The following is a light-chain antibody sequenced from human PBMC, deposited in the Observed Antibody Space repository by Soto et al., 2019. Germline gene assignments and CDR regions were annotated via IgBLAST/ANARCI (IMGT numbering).Light chain of an antibody. J-gene: IGKJ3*01. CDR1: QSISSY. V-gene: IGKV1-39*01. CDR3: QQSYSTPFT. Sequence: DIQMTQSPSSLSASVGDRVTITCRASQSISSYLNWYQQKPGKAPKVLIYAAFSLQSGVPSRFSGSGSGTDFTLTISSLQPEDFATYYCQQSYSTPFTFGPGTKVNIK. CDR2: AAF.